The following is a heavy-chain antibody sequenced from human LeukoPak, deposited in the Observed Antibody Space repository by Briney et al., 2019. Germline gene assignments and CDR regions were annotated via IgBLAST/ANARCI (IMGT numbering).Heavy chain of an antibody. V-gene: IGHV3-53*01. Sequence: GGSLRLSCAASGFTVSTNYMTWVRQAPGKGLEWVSIIYNNGNTYYADSMKGRFTISRDNSKNTLYLQMDSLRAEDTAVYYCARELAYCSTNGCPRGYWGQGTLVTVSS. CDR3: ARELAYCSTNGCPRGY. J-gene: IGHJ4*02. CDR2: IYNNGNT. D-gene: IGHD2-2*01. CDR1: GFTVSTNY.